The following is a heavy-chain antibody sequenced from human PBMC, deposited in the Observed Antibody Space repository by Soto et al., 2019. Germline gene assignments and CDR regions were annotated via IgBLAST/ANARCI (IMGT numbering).Heavy chain of an antibody. J-gene: IGHJ3*02. CDR1: GLTLTNYW. Sequence: EVELVESGGGLVQPGGSLRLSCVASGLTLTNYWMTWVRQAPGKGLEWVANIREDGGEENYVDSVKGRFTISRDNAKNSLYLQMNSLRAEDTAVYFCARDLSPQDSGAFYDALDIWGQGAMVTVSS. CDR2: IREDGGEE. CDR3: ARDLSPQDSGAFYDALDI. V-gene: IGHV3-7*01. D-gene: IGHD6-25*01.